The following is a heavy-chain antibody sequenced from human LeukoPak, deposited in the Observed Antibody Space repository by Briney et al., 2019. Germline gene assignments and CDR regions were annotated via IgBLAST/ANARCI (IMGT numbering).Heavy chain of an antibody. V-gene: IGHV1-69*01. CDR1: GGTFSSYA. D-gene: IGHD5-18*01. Sequence: SVKVSCKASGGTFSSYAISWVRQAPGQGLEWMGGIIPIFGTANYAQKFQGRVTITADESTSTAYMELSSLRSEDTAVYYCARDSPTSPAMAAYNWFDPWGQGTLVTVSS. CDR2: IIPIFGTA. CDR3: ARDSPTSPAMAAYNWFDP. J-gene: IGHJ5*02.